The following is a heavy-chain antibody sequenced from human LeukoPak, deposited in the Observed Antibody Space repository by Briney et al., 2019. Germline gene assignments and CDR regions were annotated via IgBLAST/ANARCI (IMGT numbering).Heavy chain of an antibody. D-gene: IGHD3-10*01. CDR3: ARDSGGDPVDY. Sequence: GGSLRLSCAASGFIFSNYAMGWVRLAPGKGLEWVSSISGSSYTTYYADSVKGRFTISRDNSKNTLYLQMNSLRAEDTAVYYCARDSGGDPVDYWGQGTLVTVSS. J-gene: IGHJ4*02. CDR2: ISGSSYTT. CDR1: GFIFSNYA. V-gene: IGHV3-23*01.